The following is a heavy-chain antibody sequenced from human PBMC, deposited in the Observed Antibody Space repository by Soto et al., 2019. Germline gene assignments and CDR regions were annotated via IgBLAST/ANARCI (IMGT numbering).Heavy chain of an antibody. CDR2: IDPSDSYT. Sequence: PGESLKISCKGSGYSFTSYWISWVRQMPGKGLEWMGRIDPSDSYTNYSPSFQGHVTISADKSISTAYLQWSSLKASDTAMYYCARHVSNRIVVVPAAIGWFDPWGQGTLVTVSS. CDR1: GYSFTSYW. CDR3: ARHVSNRIVVVPAAIGWFDP. D-gene: IGHD2-2*02. V-gene: IGHV5-10-1*01. J-gene: IGHJ5*02.